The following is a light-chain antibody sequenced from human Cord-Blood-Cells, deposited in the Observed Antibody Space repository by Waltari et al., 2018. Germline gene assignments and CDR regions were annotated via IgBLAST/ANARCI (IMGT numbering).Light chain of an antibody. CDR1: RSDVGGYNH. Sequence: QSALPQPATVSGSPGQSTTIPCTGTRSDVGGYNHVPWYQQHPGKAPKLMIYEVSNRPSGVSNRFSGSKSGNTASLTISGLQAEDEADYYCSSYTSSSTLYVFGTGTKVTVL. CDR3: SSYTSSSTLYV. V-gene: IGLV2-14*01. J-gene: IGLJ1*01. CDR2: EVS.